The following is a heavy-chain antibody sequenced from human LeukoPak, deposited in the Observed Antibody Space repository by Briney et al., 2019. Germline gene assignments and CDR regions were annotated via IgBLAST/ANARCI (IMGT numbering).Heavy chain of an antibody. D-gene: IGHD3-9*01. CDR3: ARERERLYYDILTGLNY. CDR1: GYTFTSYD. J-gene: IGHJ4*02. Sequence: ASVKVSCKGSGYTFTSYDISWVRQAPGQGLEWMGWISAYNGNTNYAQKLQGRVTMTTDTSTNTAYMELRSLRSDDTAVYYCARERERLYYDILTGLNYWGQGTLVTVSS. CDR2: ISAYNGNT. V-gene: IGHV1-18*01.